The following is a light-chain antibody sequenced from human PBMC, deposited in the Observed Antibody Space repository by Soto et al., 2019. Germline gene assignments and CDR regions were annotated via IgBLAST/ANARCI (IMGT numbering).Light chain of an antibody. Sequence: DIQLTQSPSFLSASVGHRVTITSRASQCISSYLAGYQQKPGKAPKLVIYAASTLQSGVPSRFCGSGSGTEFTLTISSLQSEDCATYYCQQLISYPRNFGVGTKVDIK. CDR3: QQLISYPRN. CDR1: QCISSY. V-gene: IGKV1-9*01. J-gene: IGKJ4*01. CDR2: AAS.